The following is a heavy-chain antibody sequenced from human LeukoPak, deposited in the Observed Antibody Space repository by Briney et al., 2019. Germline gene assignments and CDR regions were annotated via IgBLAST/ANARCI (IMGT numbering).Heavy chain of an antibody. J-gene: IGHJ6*03. D-gene: IGHD3-3*01. V-gene: IGHV4-59*08. CDR1: GGSISSYY. Sequence: SETLSLTCTVSGGSISSYYWSWIRQPPGKGLEWIGYIYYSGSTNYNPSLKSRVTISVDTSKNQFSPKLSSVTAADTAVYYCARTHTYYDFWSGYYYYYYMDVWGKGTTVTVSS. CDR3: ARTHTYYDFWSGYYYYYYMDV. CDR2: IYYSGST.